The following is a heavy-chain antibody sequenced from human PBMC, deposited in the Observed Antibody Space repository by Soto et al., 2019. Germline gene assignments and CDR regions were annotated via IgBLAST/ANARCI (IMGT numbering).Heavy chain of an antibody. Sequence: ASVKVSCKASGYTFTSYGISWVRQAPGQGLEWMGWISAYNGNTNYAQKLQGRVTMTTGTSTSTAYMELRSLRSDDTAVYYCARLRFLEWLLYPNYGMDVWGQGTTVTVYS. CDR3: ARLRFLEWLLYPNYGMDV. V-gene: IGHV1-18*01. CDR2: ISAYNGNT. CDR1: GYTFTSYG. J-gene: IGHJ6*02. D-gene: IGHD3-3*01.